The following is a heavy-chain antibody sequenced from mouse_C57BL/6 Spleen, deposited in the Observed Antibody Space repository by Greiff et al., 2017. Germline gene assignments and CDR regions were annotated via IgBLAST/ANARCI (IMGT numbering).Heavy chain of an antibody. Sequence: QVQLQQPGAELVKPGASVKLSCKASGYTFTSYWMQWVKQRPGQGLEWIGEIDPSDSYTNYNQKFKGKATLTVDTSSSTAYMQLSSLTSEDSAVYYCARLGTTAHWYFDVWGTGTTVTVSS. J-gene: IGHJ1*03. CDR2: IDPSDSYT. CDR3: ARLGTTAHWYFDV. CDR1: GYTFTSYW. V-gene: IGHV1-50*01. D-gene: IGHD1-2*01.